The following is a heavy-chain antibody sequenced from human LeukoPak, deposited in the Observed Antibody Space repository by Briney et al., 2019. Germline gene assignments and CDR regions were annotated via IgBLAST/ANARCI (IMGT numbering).Heavy chain of an antibody. CDR2: IIPILGIA. J-gene: IGHJ4*02. Sequence: ASVKVSCKASGGTFSSYAISWVRQAPGQGLEWMGRIIPILGIANYAQKFQGRVTITADKSTSTAYMELSSLRSEDTAVYYCARDLYYYDSSGHHGYWGQGTLVTVSS. V-gene: IGHV1-69*04. D-gene: IGHD3-22*01. CDR1: GGTFSSYA. CDR3: ARDLYYYDSSGHHGY.